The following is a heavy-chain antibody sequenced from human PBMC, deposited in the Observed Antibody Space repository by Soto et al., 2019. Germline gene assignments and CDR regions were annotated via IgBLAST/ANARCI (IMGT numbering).Heavy chain of an antibody. CDR2: ISAYNGNT. CDR1: GYTFTSYG. CDR3: ARDKSKDCSGGCWYRNFYYGMEV. V-gene: IGHV1-18*01. D-gene: IGHD2-15*01. Sequence: GASVKVSCKASGYTFTSYGISWVRQAPGQGLEWMGWISAYNGNTNYAQKLQGRVTMTTGTSTSTAYMELRSLRSDDTAVYYCARDKSKDCSGGCWYRNFYYGMEVSREATTVTV. J-gene: IGHJ6*01.